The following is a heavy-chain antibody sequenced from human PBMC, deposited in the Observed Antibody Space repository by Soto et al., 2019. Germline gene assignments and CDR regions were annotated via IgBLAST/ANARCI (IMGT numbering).Heavy chain of an antibody. J-gene: IGHJ3*02. D-gene: IGHD4-17*01. CDR1: GYSFTNYW. CDR2: IDPSDSYT. CDR3: ASSADYGGTRTEAFDI. V-gene: IGHV5-10-1*01. Sequence: GESLKISCKGSGYSFTNYWISWVRQMPGKGLEWMGRIDPSDSYTNYSPSFQGHVTISADRSISTAYLQWSSLKASDTAMYYCASSADYGGTRTEAFDIWGQGTMVT.